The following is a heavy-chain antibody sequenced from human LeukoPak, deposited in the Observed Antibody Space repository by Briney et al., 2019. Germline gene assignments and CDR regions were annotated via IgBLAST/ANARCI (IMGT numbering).Heavy chain of an antibody. V-gene: IGHV3-23*01. J-gene: IGHJ4*02. Sequence: GGSLRLSCAASGFIFSSYAMSWVRQAPGKGLEWVSAISGSGGSTYYADSVKGRFTISRDNSKNTLYLQMNSLRAEDTAVYYCAKDHYDSSGYYGGYYFDYWGQGTLVTVSS. D-gene: IGHD3-22*01. CDR2: ISGSGGST. CDR1: GFIFSSYA. CDR3: AKDHYDSSGYYGGYYFDY.